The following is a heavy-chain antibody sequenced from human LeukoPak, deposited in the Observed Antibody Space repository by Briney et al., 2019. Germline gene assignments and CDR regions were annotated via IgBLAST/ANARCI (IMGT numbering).Heavy chain of an antibody. D-gene: IGHD6-13*01. CDR3: ARLRRDTSSWYADDS. V-gene: IGHV4-4*07. CDR1: GASVNSHL. CDR2: ISITEGT. Sequence: SETLSLTCTVSGASVNSHLWSWIRQSAGMGLEWIGRISITEGTNYDPSFKSRVTMSVDTSKNQFSLRLTSMTAADTAVYYCARLRRDTSSWYADDSWGQGTLVTVSS. J-gene: IGHJ4*02.